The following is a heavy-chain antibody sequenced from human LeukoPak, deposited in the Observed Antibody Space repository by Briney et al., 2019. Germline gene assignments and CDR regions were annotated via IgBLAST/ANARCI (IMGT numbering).Heavy chain of an antibody. CDR3: ARSDLDSSSYTDAFDI. D-gene: IGHD6-13*01. CDR1: GYTFTGYY. V-gene: IGHV1-2*02. CDR2: INPNSGGT. J-gene: IGHJ3*02. Sequence: GASVKVSCKASGYTFTGYYMHWVRQAPGQGLEWMGWINPNSGGTSYAQKFQGRVTMTRDTSISTAYMELSRLRSDDTAVYYCARSDLDSSSYTDAFDIWGQGTMVTVSS.